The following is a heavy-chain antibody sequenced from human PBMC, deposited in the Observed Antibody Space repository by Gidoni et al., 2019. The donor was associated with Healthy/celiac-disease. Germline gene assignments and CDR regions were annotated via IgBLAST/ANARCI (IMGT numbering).Heavy chain of an antibody. CDR2: ISWNSGSI. J-gene: IGHJ4*02. V-gene: IGHV3-9*01. D-gene: IGHD3-10*01. CDR1: GFPFDDYA. CDR3: AKGSYYYGSGTLDY. Sequence: EVQLVESGGGLVQPGRSLRLSCAASGFPFDDYAMPWVRHAPGKGLECVSGISWNSGSIGYADSVKGRFTISRDNAKNSLYLQMNSLRAEDTALDYCAKGSYYYGSGTLDYWGQGTLVTVSS.